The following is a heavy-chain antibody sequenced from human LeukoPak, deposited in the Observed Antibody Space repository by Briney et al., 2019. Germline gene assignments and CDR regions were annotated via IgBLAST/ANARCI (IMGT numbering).Heavy chain of an antibody. Sequence: GSLSLSCAASGFTFSSYAMSWVRQAPGKGLEWVSAISGSGGNTFYANSVKDRFTISRDNSKNTLYLQVNSLRAEDTAVYYCAKDGRWAFCYMDVWGKGTTVTVSS. J-gene: IGHJ6*03. V-gene: IGHV3-23*01. CDR2: ISGSGGNT. CDR3: AKDGRWAFCYMDV. CDR1: GFTFSSYA. D-gene: IGHD2-15*01.